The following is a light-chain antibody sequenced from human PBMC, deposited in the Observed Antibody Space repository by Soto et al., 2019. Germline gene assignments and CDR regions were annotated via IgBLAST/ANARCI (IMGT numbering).Light chain of an antibody. Sequence: QPVLTQSSSASASLGSSVKLTCALSSGHSTYIIAWHQQQPGKAPRYLMKLEGSGNYRRGSGVPDRFSGSSSGADRYLTISNLQSEDEADYYCETWDSNTHWVFGGGTKVTVL. J-gene: IGLJ3*02. CDR1: SGHSTYI. CDR2: LEGSGNY. V-gene: IGLV4-60*03. CDR3: ETWDSNTHWV.